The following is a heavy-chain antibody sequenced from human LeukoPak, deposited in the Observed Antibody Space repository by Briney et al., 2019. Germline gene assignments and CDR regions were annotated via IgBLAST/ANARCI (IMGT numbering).Heavy chain of an antibody. CDR3: ARLPGSYGVDY. J-gene: IGHJ4*02. Sequence: KPSGTLSLTCAVSGGSTSSSNWWSWVRQPPGKELEWIGIISYRGSTYYNPSLKSRVTISVDTSTNQFSLKLSSVTAADTAVYYCARLPGSYGVDYWGQGTLVTVSS. CDR1: GGSTSSSNW. D-gene: IGHD4-17*01. V-gene: IGHV4-4*02. CDR2: ISYRGST.